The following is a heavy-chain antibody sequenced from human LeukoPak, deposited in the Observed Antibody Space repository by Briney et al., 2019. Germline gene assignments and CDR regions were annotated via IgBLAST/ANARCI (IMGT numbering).Heavy chain of an antibody. Sequence: PEGSLRLSCAASGFTFKSYWMNWVRQAPGKGLEWVAHIKEDGSEKYYVDSVKGRFTISRANAKNSLYLQMNSLRADDTAVYYCARAGYTYTWPPSYYYGMDVWGQGTTVTASS. CDR1: GFTFKSYW. D-gene: IGHD2-2*02. J-gene: IGHJ6*02. CDR3: ARAGYTYTWPPSYYYGMDV. CDR2: IKEDGSEK. V-gene: IGHV3-7*05.